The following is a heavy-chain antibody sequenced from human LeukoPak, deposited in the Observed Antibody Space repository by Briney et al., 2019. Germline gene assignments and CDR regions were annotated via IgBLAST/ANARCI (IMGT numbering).Heavy chain of an antibody. CDR2: IYYSGST. V-gene: IGHV4-59*01. D-gene: IGHD5-24*01. J-gene: IGHJ2*01. CDR1: GGSISSYY. Sequence: SETLSLTCTVSGGSISSYYWSWIRQPPGKGLEWIGFIYYSGSTNYNPSLKSRVTISVDTSKKQFSLKLSSVTAADTAVYYCAGDGSKTNWYFDLWGRGTLVTVSS. CDR3: AGDGSKTNWYFDL.